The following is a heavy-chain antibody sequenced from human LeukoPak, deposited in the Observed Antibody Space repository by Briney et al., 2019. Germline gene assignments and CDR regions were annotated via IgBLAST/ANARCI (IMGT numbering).Heavy chain of an antibody. CDR3: ARPYDTRGYFPDY. V-gene: IGHV3-21*01. J-gene: IGHJ4*02. D-gene: IGHD3-22*01. CDR2: ISRGSDHI. CDR1: GFTFDDYA. Sequence: GRSLRLSCAASGFTFDDYAMNWVRQAPGKGLEWVSSISRGSDHIFYADSMKGRFTISRDNAKNSLYLQMNSLGAEDTAVYYCARPYDTRGYFPDYWGQGTLVTVSS.